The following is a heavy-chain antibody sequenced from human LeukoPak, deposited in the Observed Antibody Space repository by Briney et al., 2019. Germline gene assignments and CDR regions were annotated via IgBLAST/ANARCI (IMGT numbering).Heavy chain of an antibody. CDR2: INSDGSST. V-gene: IGHV3-74*01. D-gene: IGHD1-26*01. CDR3: ARDPYSGSNGAYYYYYMEV. CDR1: GFIFSSYW. Sequence: GGSLRLSCAASGFIFSSYWMHWVRQAPGKGLVWISRINSDGSSTYYAAPVKGGFTIFRTNAKNTLYLQMNSLRAEDTYVHFCARDPYSGSNGAYYYYYMEVWGKGTTVTISS. J-gene: IGHJ6*03.